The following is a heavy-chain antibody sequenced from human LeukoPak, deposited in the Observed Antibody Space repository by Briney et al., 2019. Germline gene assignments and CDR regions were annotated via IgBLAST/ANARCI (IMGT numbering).Heavy chain of an antibody. V-gene: IGHV4-39*01. CDR3: ARHVDLSQLERPLDY. CDR1: GGSISSSSYY. J-gene: IGHJ4*02. CDR2: IYYSGST. D-gene: IGHD1-1*01. Sequence: SETLSLTCTVSGGSISSSSYYWGWIRQPPGKGLEWIGSIYYSGSTYYNPSLKSRVTISVDTSKNQFSLKLSSVTAADTAVYYCARHVDLSQLERPLDYWGQGTLVTVSP.